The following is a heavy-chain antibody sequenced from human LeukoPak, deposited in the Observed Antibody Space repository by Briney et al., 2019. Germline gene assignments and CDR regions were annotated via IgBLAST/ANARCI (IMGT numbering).Heavy chain of an antibody. CDR1: GGSISSSSYY. CDR2: IYYSGST. V-gene: IGHV4-39*07. CDR3: ARASSGWGFY. J-gene: IGHJ4*02. D-gene: IGHD6-19*01. Sequence: PSETLSLTCTVSGGSISSSSYYWGWIRQPPGKGLEWIGSIYYSGSTYYNLSLKSRVTISVDTSKNQFSLKLSSVSAADTAVYYCARASSGWGFYWGQGTLVTVSS.